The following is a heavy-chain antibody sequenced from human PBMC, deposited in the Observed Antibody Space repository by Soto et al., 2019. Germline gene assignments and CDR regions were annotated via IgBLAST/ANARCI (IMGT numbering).Heavy chain of an antibody. CDR3: ARDGELPGLFAY. J-gene: IGHJ4*02. V-gene: IGHV4-31*03. D-gene: IGHD2-15*01. CDR1: GGSISSGGYY. Sequence: NLSLTCTVSGGSISSGGYYWSWIRQHPGKGLEWIGYIYYSGSTYYNPSLKSRVTISVDTSKNQFSLKLSSVTAADTAVYYCARDGELPGLFAYRGQGTLVIVSS. CDR2: IYYSGST.